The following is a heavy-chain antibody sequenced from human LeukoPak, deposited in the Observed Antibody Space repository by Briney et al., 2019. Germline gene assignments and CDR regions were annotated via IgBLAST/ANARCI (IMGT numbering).Heavy chain of an antibody. CDR2: IYHSGST. CDR3: ARDRGYDFPYFDS. CDR1: GGSISSYY. Sequence: SETLSLTCTVSGGSISSYYCSWIRQPPGKGLEWVGYIYHSGSTNYTPSLQSRVIISVDKSKNQLSLNLSSVTAADTAVYYCARDRGYDFPYFDSGGQGTLVTVSS. D-gene: IGHD5-12*01. V-gene: IGHV4-59*01. J-gene: IGHJ4*02.